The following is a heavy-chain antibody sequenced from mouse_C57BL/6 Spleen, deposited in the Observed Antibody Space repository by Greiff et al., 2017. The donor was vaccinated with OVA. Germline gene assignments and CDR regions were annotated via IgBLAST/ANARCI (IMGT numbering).Heavy chain of an antibody. CDR2: IYPGDGDT. CDR3: AREDYYGSSYHFDV. CDR1: GYAFSSSW. V-gene: IGHV1-82*01. J-gene: IGHJ1*03. D-gene: IGHD1-1*01. Sequence: VQLQQSGPELVKPGASVKISCKASGYAFSSSWMNWVKQRPGKGLEWIGRIYPGDGDTNYNGKFKGKATLTSDKSSSTAYMQLSSLTSEDSAVSFCAREDYYGSSYHFDVWGTGTTVTVSS.